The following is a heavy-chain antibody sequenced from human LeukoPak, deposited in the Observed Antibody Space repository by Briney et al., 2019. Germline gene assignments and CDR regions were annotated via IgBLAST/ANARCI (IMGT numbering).Heavy chain of an antibody. CDR1: GFTFSSYA. Sequence: GGSLRLSCAASGFTFSSYAMSWVRQAPGKGLEWVSAISGSGGSTYYADSVKGRFTISRDNSKNTLYLQMNSLRAEDTAVYYCAKDLYYGSGSSEFDYWGQGTLVTVSS. CDR3: AKDLYYGSGSSEFDY. V-gene: IGHV3-23*01. J-gene: IGHJ4*02. D-gene: IGHD3-10*01. CDR2: ISGSGGST.